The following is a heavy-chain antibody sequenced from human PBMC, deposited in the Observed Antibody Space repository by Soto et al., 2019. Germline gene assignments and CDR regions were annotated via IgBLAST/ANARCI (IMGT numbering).Heavy chain of an antibody. Sequence: QLHLVESGGGVVQPGKSLRLSCAASKFSFSNYGMHWVRQAPGKGREWVAVTTYDGRQTYYADSVKGRFTISRDNSKNMLYLQMNSLIIDDTAVYYCAKDWREGYDTEAYDIWGQGTEGTVSS. V-gene: IGHV3-30*18. J-gene: IGHJ3*02. CDR2: TTYDGRQT. CDR3: AKDWREGYDTEAYDI. CDR1: KFSFSNYG. D-gene: IGHD5-12*01.